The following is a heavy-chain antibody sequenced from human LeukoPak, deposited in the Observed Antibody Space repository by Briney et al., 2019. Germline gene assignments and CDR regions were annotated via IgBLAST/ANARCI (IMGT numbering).Heavy chain of an antibody. CDR3: ARHGTISSESYFDY. CDR2: IHNSGRT. CDR1: GGSVSSYY. Sequence: PSETLSLTCSVSGGSVSSYYWSWIRQSPGKGLEWIGYIHNSGRTNYNPSLKSRVTGFVDTSKNQVSLRLGSVTAADTAVYYCARHGTISSESYFDYWGQGALVTVSS. D-gene: IGHD1-14*01. J-gene: IGHJ4*02. V-gene: IGHV4-59*08.